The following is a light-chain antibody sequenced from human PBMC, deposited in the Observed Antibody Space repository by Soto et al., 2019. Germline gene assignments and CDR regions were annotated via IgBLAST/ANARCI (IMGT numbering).Light chain of an antibody. CDR2: GNT. V-gene: IGLV1-40*01. J-gene: IGLJ1*01. CDR1: SSNIGSTYD. CDR3: QSYDDSLSVHYV. Sequence: QPVLTQPPSVSGAPGQRGTISCTRSSSNIGSTYDVQWYQQLPGTAPKLLIHGNTDRPSGVPDRFSGSKSGTSASLAITGLQADDEADYYCQSYDDSLSVHYVFGTGTKVTVL.